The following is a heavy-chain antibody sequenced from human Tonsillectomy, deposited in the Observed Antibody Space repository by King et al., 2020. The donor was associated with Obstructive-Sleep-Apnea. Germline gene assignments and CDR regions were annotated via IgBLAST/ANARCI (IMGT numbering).Heavy chain of an antibody. J-gene: IGHJ3*02. Sequence: QLVQSGAEVKKPGASVKVSCKASGYTFTDYYMHWVRQAPGQGLEWMGWINPNSGGTNYAQKFQGRVTMTRDTSISTAYMELSRLRSDDTAVFYCARVRKDYGGNSRRDAFDIWGQGTMVTVSS. V-gene: IGHV1-2*02. D-gene: IGHD4-23*01. CDR2: INPNSGGT. CDR1: GYTFTDYY. CDR3: ARVRKDYGGNSRRDAFDI.